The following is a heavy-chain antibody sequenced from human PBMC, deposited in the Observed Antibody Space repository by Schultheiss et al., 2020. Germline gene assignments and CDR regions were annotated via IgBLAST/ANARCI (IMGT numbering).Heavy chain of an antibody. Sequence: SETLSLTCTVSGGSISSYYWSWIRQPPGKGLEWIGYIYYSGSTNYSPSLKSRVTISLDTSKNQFSLKLSSVTAADTAVYYCARGRGYDFWSGYYNTYYFDYWGQGTLVTVSS. CDR2: IYYSGST. CDR1: GGSISSYY. V-gene: IGHV4-59*08. J-gene: IGHJ4*02. D-gene: IGHD3-3*01. CDR3: ARGRGYDFWSGYYNTYYFDY.